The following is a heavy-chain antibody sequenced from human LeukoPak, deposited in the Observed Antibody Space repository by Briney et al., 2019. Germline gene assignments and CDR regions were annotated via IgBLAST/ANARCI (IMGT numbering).Heavy chain of an antibody. CDR1: GFIFSSYW. V-gene: IGHV3-74*01. CDR3: AREGFTSSWLYYYYYMDV. Sequence: PGGSLRLSCAASGFIFSSYWMHWVRHAPGKGLAWVSRINTDGSSTSYADSVKGRFTISRDNSKNGLYLQMNSLRPEDTAIYYCAREGFTSSWLYYYYYMDVWDKGTTVTVSS. J-gene: IGHJ6*03. CDR2: INTDGSST. D-gene: IGHD6-13*01.